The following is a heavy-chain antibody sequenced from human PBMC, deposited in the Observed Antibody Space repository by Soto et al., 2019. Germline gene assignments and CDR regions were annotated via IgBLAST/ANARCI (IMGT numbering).Heavy chain of an antibody. Sequence: GGSLRLSCAASGFTFSTYWMHWVRQAPGKGLVWVSRINSDGTSTTYADSVKGRFTISRDNAKNTLYLQVNSLRAEDTAVYYCARESSNYYGMDVWGQGTTVTVSS. CDR3: ARESSNYYGMDV. CDR2: INSDGTST. J-gene: IGHJ6*02. CDR1: GFTFSTYW. V-gene: IGHV3-74*01.